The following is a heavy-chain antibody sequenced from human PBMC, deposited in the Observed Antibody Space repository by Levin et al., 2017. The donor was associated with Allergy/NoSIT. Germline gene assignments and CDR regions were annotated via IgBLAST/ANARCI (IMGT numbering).Heavy chain of an antibody. CDR3: AKGSVPGAPYYYYGMDV. D-gene: IGHD1-14*01. V-gene: IGHV3-23*01. CDR2: ISASGGST. CDR1: GFIFSSYA. J-gene: IGHJ6*02. Sequence: LSLTCAASGFIFSSYAMSWVRQVPGKGLEWVSGISASGGSTDYADSVRGQFTISRDNSENTLYLQMNSLRAEDTAVYYCAKGSVPGAPYYYYGMDVWGQGTTVIVSS.